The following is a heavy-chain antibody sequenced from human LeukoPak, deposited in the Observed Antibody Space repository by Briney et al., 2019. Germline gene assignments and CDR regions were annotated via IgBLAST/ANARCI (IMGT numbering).Heavy chain of an antibody. D-gene: IGHD3-10*01. Sequence: ASETLSLTCTVSGGSISTYYRSWIRQPPGKGLEWIGHVHYSGSAKYNPALKSRVTISIDTSKNQFSLKLSSVTAADTALYYCAIRGRPGIIPYWGQGTLVTVSS. J-gene: IGHJ4*02. CDR2: VHYSGSA. CDR1: GGSISTYY. CDR3: AIRGRPGIIPY. V-gene: IGHV4-59*01.